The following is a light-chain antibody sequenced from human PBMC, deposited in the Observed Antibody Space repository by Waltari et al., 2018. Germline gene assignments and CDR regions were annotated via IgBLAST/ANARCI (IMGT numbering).Light chain of an antibody. V-gene: IGLV2-14*03. CDR3: SSYITTNTLEL. J-gene: IGLJ2*01. CDR1: SSDVGSYNY. CDR2: DVS. Sequence: QSALTQPASVSGSPGQSITLACTGTSSDVGSYNYVSWYQQQPGKAPKIMIYDVSYRPAGVSNRFSGSKSGNTASLTISGLQAEDEADYYCSSYITTNTLELFGGGTSLTVL.